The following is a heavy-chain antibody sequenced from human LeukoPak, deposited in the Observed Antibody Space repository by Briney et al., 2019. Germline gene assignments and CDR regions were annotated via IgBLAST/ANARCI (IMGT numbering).Heavy chain of an antibody. D-gene: IGHD4-17*01. Sequence: SETLSLTCAVSGGSISSSNWWSWVRQPPGKGLEWIGEIYHSGSTNCNPSLKSRVTISVDKSKNQFSLKLSSVTAADTAVYYCARGGHDYGDFPFDYWGQGTLVTVSS. V-gene: IGHV4-4*02. CDR1: GGSISSSNW. J-gene: IGHJ4*02. CDR2: IYHSGST. CDR3: ARGGHDYGDFPFDY.